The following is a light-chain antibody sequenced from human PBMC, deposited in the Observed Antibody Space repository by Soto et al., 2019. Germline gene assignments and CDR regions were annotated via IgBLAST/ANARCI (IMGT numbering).Light chain of an antibody. V-gene: IGKV1-39*01. J-gene: IGKJ4*01. Sequence: DIQMTQSPSSLSASVGDRVTITCRASRSISSYLNWYQQKPGKAPNLLIYSASSLHSGVPSRFSGSGSGTDFSLIISSLQTEDFATYYCQQSSSNPLTFGGGTRVE. CDR2: SAS. CDR3: QQSSSNPLT. CDR1: RSISSY.